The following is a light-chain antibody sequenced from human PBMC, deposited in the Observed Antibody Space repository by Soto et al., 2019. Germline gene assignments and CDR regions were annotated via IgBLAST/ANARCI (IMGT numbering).Light chain of an antibody. CDR1: SGDVGGYKY. V-gene: IGLV2-14*03. J-gene: IGLJ2*01. Sequence: QSALTQPASVSGSPGQSITISCTGTSGDVGGYKYVSWYQHHPGKAPKLMIYDVSDRPSGVSNRFSGSKSGNTASLTISGLQAEDEADYYCSSYTTTSTLVFGGGTKITVL. CDR2: DVS. CDR3: SSYTTTSTLV.